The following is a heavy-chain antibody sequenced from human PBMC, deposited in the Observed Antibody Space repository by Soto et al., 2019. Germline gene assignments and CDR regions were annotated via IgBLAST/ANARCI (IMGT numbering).Heavy chain of an antibody. V-gene: IGHV3-21*04. D-gene: IGHD1-26*01. Sequence: GGSLRLSCAVSGFIFSLYSVNWVRQAPGKGLEWVSSIGTSGSYIHDTDSVKGRFTISRDNTKDSLYLQMNSLRAEDTAIYYCARGSAFIGLDYWGQGT. CDR2: IGTSGSYI. CDR1: GFIFSLYS. CDR3: ARGSAFIGLDY. J-gene: IGHJ4*02.